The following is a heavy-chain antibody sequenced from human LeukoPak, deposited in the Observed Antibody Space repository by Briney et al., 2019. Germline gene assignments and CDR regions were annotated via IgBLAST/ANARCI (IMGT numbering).Heavy chain of an antibody. V-gene: IGHV3-33*01. Sequence: LRLSCAASGVTFSSYGMHWVRQAPGKGLEWVAVIWYDGSNKYYADSVKGRFTISRDNSKNTLYLQMNSLRAEDTAVYYCARDISPDIPDGMDVWGKGTTVTVSS. CDR3: ARDISPDIPDGMDV. CDR1: GVTFSSYG. J-gene: IGHJ6*04. D-gene: IGHD3-9*01. CDR2: IWYDGSNK.